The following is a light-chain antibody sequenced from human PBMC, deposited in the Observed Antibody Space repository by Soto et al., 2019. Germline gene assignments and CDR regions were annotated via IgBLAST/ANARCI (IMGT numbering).Light chain of an antibody. J-gene: IGKJ2*01. CDR3: QQYYGAPYT. V-gene: IGKV4-1*01. Sequence: DFVLTQSPDSLAVSLGERATIYCKSSQSVLSSSDNRNYLSWYQHKPGQPPSLLFYWASTRESGVPDRFSASGSGTDFTLTISSLQAEDVAVYYCQQYYGAPYTFGPGTKLEVK. CDR1: QSVLSSSDNRNY. CDR2: WAS.